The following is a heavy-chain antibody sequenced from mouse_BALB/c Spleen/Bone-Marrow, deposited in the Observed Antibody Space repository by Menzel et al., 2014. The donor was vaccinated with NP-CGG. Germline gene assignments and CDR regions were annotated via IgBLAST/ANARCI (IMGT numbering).Heavy chain of an antibody. CDR1: GYTFTSYW. CDR2: IFPSETYT. D-gene: IGHD4-1*01. Sequence: VQLQQSGAELVRPGASVKLSCKASGYTFTSYWINWVKQRPGQGLERIGNIFPSETYTNYNQKFKDKATLTVDKSSSTAYMQLSSPTSEDSAVYYCTRDNWDYWGQGTTLPVSS. CDR3: TRDNWDY. V-gene: IGHV1-69*02. J-gene: IGHJ2*01.